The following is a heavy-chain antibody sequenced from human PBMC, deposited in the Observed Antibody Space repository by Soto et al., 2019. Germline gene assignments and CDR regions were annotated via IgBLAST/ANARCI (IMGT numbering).Heavy chain of an antibody. CDR3: AGSHMLGGSFDF. V-gene: IGHV4-61*01. Sequence: QVHLQESGPGLLKPSETLSLICSVSGDFVTNTNYYWTWIRQPPGKGLEWIGYIYFLGKTIYNPSLSSRVTISMDTPQRQLSLRLTSVTAADSATYFCAGSHMLGGSFDFWGQGALVTVSS. CDR2: IYFLGKT. CDR1: GDFVTNTNYY. J-gene: IGHJ4*02. D-gene: IGHD1-26*01.